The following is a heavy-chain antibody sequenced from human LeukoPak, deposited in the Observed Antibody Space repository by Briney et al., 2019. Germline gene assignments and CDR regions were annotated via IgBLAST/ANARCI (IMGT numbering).Heavy chain of an antibody. D-gene: IGHD6-6*01. CDR1: GGSISSYY. Sequence: SGTLSLTCTVSGGSISSYYWSWIRQPPGKGLEWIGSIYYSGSTYYNPSLKSRVTISVDTSKNQFSLKLSSVTAADTAVYYCAREDGTYFDYWGQGTLVTVSS. J-gene: IGHJ4*02. CDR2: IYYSGST. V-gene: IGHV4-59*12. CDR3: AREDGTYFDY.